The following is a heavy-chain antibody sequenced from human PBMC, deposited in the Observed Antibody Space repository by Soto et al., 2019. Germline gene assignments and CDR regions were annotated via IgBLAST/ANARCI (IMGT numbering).Heavy chain of an antibody. Sequence: QVQLVESGGGVVQPGRSLRLSCAVSGFTVSTYGMHWVRQAPGKGLEWVAVISRDGGIKFYADSVKGRFTISRDNSRNTLFLEMNSLRGDDMAVYSCTGEVASGYWGQGTLVTVSS. CDR3: TGEVASGY. D-gene: IGHD2-8*02. CDR2: ISRDGGIK. J-gene: IGHJ4*02. CDR1: GFTVSTYG. V-gene: IGHV3-30*03.